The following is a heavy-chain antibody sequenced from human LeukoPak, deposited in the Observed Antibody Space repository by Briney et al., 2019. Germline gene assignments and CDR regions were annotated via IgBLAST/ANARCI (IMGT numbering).Heavy chain of an antibody. Sequence: QSGGSLRLSCAASGFTFSSYSMNWVRQAPGKGLEWVSYISSSSSTIYYADSVKGRFTISRDNAKNSLYLQMNSLRAVDTAVYYCARIVGATYFDYWGQGTLVTVSS. CDR2: ISSSSSTI. V-gene: IGHV3-48*01. D-gene: IGHD1-26*01. CDR3: ARIVGATYFDY. J-gene: IGHJ4*02. CDR1: GFTFSSYS.